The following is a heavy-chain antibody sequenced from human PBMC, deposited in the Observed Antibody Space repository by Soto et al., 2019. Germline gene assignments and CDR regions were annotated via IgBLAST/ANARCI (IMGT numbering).Heavy chain of an antibody. CDR3: ARVVWGKALDY. V-gene: IGHV3-33*01. CDR1: GFTFSSYG. CDR2: IWYDGSNK. J-gene: IGHJ4*02. D-gene: IGHD3-16*01. Sequence: GGSLRLSCAASGFTFSSYGMHWVRQAPGKGLEWVAVIWYDGSNKYYADSVKGRFTISRDNSKNTLYLQMNSLRAEDTAVYYCARVVWGKALDYWGQGTLVTVSS.